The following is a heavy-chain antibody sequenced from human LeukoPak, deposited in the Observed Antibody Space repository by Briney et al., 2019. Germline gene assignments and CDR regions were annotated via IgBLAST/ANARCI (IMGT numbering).Heavy chain of an antibody. V-gene: IGHV3-30*18. CDR3: AKKGDYFDY. Sequence: GGSLRLSCAASGFTFSSYGMRWVRQAPGKGLEWVAVISYDGSNKYYADSVKGRFTISRDNSKNTLYLQMNSLRAEDTAVYYCAKKGDYFDYWGQGTLVTVSS. J-gene: IGHJ4*02. CDR1: GFTFSSYG. D-gene: IGHD3-16*01. CDR2: ISYDGSNK.